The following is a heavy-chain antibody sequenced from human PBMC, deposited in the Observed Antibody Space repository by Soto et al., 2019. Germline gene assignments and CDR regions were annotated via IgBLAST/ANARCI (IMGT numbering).Heavy chain of an antibody. D-gene: IGHD2-15*01. CDR1: GYSFTKYG. Sequence: ASVKVSCKASGYSFTKYGSSWVRQAPGQRLEWMGWINAGNGNTKYSQKFQGRVTITRDTSASTAYMELSSLRSEDTAVYYCARDLGGWPDYWGQGTLVTAPQ. CDR2: INAGNGNT. J-gene: IGHJ4*02. CDR3: ARDLGGWPDY. V-gene: IGHV1-3*01.